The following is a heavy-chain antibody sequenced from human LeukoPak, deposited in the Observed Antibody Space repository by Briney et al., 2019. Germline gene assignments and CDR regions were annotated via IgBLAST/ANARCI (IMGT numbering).Heavy chain of an antibody. CDR1: GGTFSSYA. J-gene: IGHJ3*02. CDR2: IIPIFGTA. CDR3: ACRYSGSYVDAFDI. D-gene: IGHD1-26*01. V-gene: IGHV1-69*13. Sequence: ASVKVSCKASGGTFSSYAISWVRQAPGQGLEWMGGIIPIFGTANYAQKFQGRVTITADESTSTAYMELSSLRSEDTAVYYCACRYSGSYVDAFDIWGQGTMVTVSS.